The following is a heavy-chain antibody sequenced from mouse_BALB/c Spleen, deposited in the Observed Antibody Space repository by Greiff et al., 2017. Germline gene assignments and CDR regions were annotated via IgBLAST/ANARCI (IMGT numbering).Heavy chain of an antibody. Sequence: VKLVESGPGLVAPSQSLSITCTVSGFSLTSYGVHWVRQPPGKGLEWLGVIWAGGSTNYNSALMSRLSISKDNSKSQVFLKMNSLQTDDTAMYYCARVRSGYAMDYWGQGTSVTVSS. CDR3: ARVRSGYAMDY. CDR2: IWAGGST. D-gene: IGHD2-12*01. CDR1: GFSLTSYG. J-gene: IGHJ4*01. V-gene: IGHV2-9*02.